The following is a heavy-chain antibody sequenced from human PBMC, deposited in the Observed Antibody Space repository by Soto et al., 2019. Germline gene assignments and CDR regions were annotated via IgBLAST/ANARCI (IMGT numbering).Heavy chain of an antibody. J-gene: IGHJ4*02. V-gene: IGHV4-30-2*01. CDR2: IYHSGST. D-gene: IGHD3-3*01. CDR1: GGSISSGGYS. Sequence: SETLSLTCAVSGGSISSGGYSWSWIRQPPGKGLEWIGYIYHSGSTYYNPSLKSRVTISVDRSKNQFSLKLSSVTAADTAVYYCARVGYTFWSGYYLDYWGRGTLVTVSS. CDR3: ARVGYTFWSGYYLDY.